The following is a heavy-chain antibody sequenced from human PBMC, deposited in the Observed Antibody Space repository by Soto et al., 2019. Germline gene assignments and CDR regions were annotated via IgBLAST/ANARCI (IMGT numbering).Heavy chain of an antibody. D-gene: IGHD3-22*01. CDR1: GGSISAYY. V-gene: IGHV4-59*01. Sequence: SSETLSLTCSVSGGSISAYYWNWIRQPPGKGLEWIGYIYYSGTTNYSPSLKSRVTISVDTSKKQFSLKLSSVTPADTAVYYCAGLTYTNYDSSGYYSRLDPWGQGTLGTVS. CDR3: AGLTYTNYDSSGYYSRLDP. CDR2: IYYSGTT. J-gene: IGHJ5*02.